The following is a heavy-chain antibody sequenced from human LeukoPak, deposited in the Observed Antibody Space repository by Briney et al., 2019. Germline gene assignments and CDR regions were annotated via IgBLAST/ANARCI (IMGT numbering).Heavy chain of an antibody. Sequence: ASVKVSCKASGYTFTGYYMHWVRQAPGQGLEWTGWINPNSGGTNYAQKFQGRVTMTRDTSISTAYMELSRLRSDDTAVYYCARDRPYYDSSGYYQPDYFDYWGQGTLVTVSS. V-gene: IGHV1-2*02. CDR1: GYTFTGYY. D-gene: IGHD3-22*01. CDR2: INPNSGGT. J-gene: IGHJ4*02. CDR3: ARDRPYYDSSGYYQPDYFDY.